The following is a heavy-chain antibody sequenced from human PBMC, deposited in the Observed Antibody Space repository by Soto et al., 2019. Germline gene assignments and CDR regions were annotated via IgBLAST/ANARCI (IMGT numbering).Heavy chain of an antibody. CDR3: ARVYGSGNYNDAFDI. CDR2: IYHSGST. D-gene: IGHD3-10*01. CDR1: GGSISSSSYS. J-gene: IGHJ3*02. V-gene: IGHV4-30-2*01. Sequence: SETLSLTCTVSGGSISSSSYSWGRIRQPPGKGLEWIGYIYHSGSTYYNPSLKSRVTISVDRSKNQFSLKLSSVTAADTAVYYCARVYGSGNYNDAFDIWGQGTMVTVSS.